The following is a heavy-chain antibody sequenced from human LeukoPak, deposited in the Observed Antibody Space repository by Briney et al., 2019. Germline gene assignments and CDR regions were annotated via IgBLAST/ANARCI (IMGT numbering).Heavy chain of an antibody. CDR2: IYYSGST. D-gene: IGHD3-10*01. Sequence: SETLSLTCTVSGGSISSYYWSWIRQPPGKGLEWIGYIYYSGSTNYNPSLKSRVTISVDTSKNQFSLKLSSVTVADTAVYYCARGFTGGYFDYWGQGTLVTVSS. V-gene: IGHV4-59*01. CDR3: ARGFTGGYFDY. J-gene: IGHJ4*02. CDR1: GGSISSYY.